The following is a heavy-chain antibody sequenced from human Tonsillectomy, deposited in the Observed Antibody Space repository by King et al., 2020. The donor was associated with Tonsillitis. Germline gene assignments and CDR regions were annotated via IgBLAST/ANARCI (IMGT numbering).Heavy chain of an antibody. D-gene: IGHD1-26*01. CDR2: ISYDGSNK. Sequence: VQLVESGGGVVQPGRSLRLSCAASGFTFSSYAMHWVRQAPGKGLEWVAVISYDGSNKYYADSVKGRFTISRDNSKNTLYLQMNSLRAEDTAVYYCARDQLPLAELPPLPPQHWGQGTLVTVSS. CDR1: GFTFSSYA. V-gene: IGHV3-30*04. CDR3: ARDQLPLAELPPLPPQH. J-gene: IGHJ1*01.